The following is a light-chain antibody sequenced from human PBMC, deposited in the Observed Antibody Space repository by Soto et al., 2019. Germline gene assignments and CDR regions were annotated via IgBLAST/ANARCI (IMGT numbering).Light chain of an antibody. V-gene: IGKV3-20*01. CDR3: QQYSTSPYT. CDR2: GTS. Sequence: EVVLTQSPVTLSLSPGERATLTCRASQSVSSGYLAWYQQKPGQAPRLLISGTSRRATGIPDRFSGSGSGTVFNLTISRLEPEDFAVYHCQQYSTSPYTFGQGTKVDI. J-gene: IGKJ2*01. CDR1: QSVSSGY.